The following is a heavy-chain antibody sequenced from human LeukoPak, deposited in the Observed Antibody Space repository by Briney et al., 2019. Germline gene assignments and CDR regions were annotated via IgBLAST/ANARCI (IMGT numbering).Heavy chain of an antibody. Sequence: PSETLSLTCTVSGGSISSYYWSWIRQPPGKGLEWIGHIYHSGTTYYNPSLKSRVTISVDASKNQFSLKLSSVTAADTAVYYCARAMQQQLVRNAFDIWGQGTMVTVSS. J-gene: IGHJ3*02. V-gene: IGHV4-59*12. CDR2: IYHSGTT. CDR1: GGSISSYY. D-gene: IGHD6-13*01. CDR3: ARAMQQQLVRNAFDI.